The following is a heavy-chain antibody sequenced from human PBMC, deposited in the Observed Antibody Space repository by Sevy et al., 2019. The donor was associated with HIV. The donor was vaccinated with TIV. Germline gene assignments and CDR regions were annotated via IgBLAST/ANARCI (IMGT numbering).Heavy chain of an antibody. V-gene: IGHV3-13*01. CDR2: FGIAGDT. CDR1: GFTFSFYD. J-gene: IGHJ4*02. CDR3: ARKSTSYSHFDY. D-gene: IGHD1-26*01. Sequence: QLGGSLRLSCAASGFTFSFYDMHWVRQATGKGLEWVSGFGIAGDTYYAGSVKGRFTISRDNAKNSLYLQMNSLRAGDTAVYYCARKSTSYSHFDYWGQGTLVTVSS.